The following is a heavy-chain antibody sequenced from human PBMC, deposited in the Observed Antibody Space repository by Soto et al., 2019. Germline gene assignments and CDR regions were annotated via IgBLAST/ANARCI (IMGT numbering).Heavy chain of an antibody. V-gene: IGHV4-61*01. J-gene: IGHJ3*02. CDR2: IYYSGST. CDR1: GGSVSSGSYY. CDR3: ARLAPGNSSGWDDAFDI. D-gene: IGHD6-19*01. Sequence: SETLSLTCTVSGGSVSSGSYYWSWIRQPPGKGLEWIGYIYYSGSTNYNPSLKSRVTISVDTSKNQFSLKLSSVTAADTAVYYCARLAPGNSSGWDDAFDIWGQGTMVTVSS.